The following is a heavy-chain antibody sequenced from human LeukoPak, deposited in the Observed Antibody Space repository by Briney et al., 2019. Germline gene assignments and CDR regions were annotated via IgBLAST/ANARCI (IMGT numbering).Heavy chain of an antibody. J-gene: IGHJ4*02. Sequence: ASVKVSCKASGYTFTVYYMHWVRQAPGQGLEWMGWINPNSGGTNYAQKFQGRVTITRDTSISTAYMEPSRLRSDDTAVYYCARILWFGEYFDYWGQGTLVTVSS. V-gene: IGHV1-2*02. CDR3: ARILWFGEYFDY. D-gene: IGHD3-10*01. CDR1: GYTFTVYY. CDR2: INPNSGGT.